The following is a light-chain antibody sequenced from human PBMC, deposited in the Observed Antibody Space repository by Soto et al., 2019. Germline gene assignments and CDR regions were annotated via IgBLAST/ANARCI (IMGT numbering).Light chain of an antibody. CDR2: DVT. CDR3: TSSTSINTRV. V-gene: IGLV2-14*03. J-gene: IGLJ2*01. CDR1: SSDVGGYNY. Sequence: QSALTQPASVSGSPGQSITISCTGTSSDVGGYNYVSWYQQHPGKAPKLIIYDVTNRPSGVSSRFSGSKSGNTASLTISGLQAEDEADYYCTSSTSINTRVFGGGTKLTVL.